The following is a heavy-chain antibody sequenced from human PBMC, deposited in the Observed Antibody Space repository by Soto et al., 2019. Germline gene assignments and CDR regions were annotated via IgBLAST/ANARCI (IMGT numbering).Heavy chain of an antibody. CDR1: GGSISSSSYY. CDR2: IYYSGST. CDR3: ARSPFSWFGFPEWFDP. V-gene: IGHV4-39*01. J-gene: IGHJ5*02. Sequence: SETLSLTCTVSGGSISSSSYYWGWIRQPPGKGLEWIGSIYYSGSTYYNPSLKSRVTISVDTSKNQFSLKLSSVTAADTAVYYCARSPFSWFGFPEWFDPWGQGTLVT. D-gene: IGHD3-10*01.